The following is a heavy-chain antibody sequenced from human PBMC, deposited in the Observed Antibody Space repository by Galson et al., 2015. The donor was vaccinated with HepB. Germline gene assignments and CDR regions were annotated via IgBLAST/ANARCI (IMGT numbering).Heavy chain of an antibody. V-gene: IGHV3-23*01. J-gene: IGHJ4*02. CDR2: ISGSGGST. D-gene: IGHD3-10*01. CDR1: GFTFSSYA. CDR3: AKNSGSGSYYLY. Sequence: SLRLSCAASGFTFSSYAMSWVRQAPGKGLEWVSAISGSGGSTYYADSVKGRFTISRDNSKNTLYLQMNSLRAEDTAVYYCAKNSGSGSYYLYLGQGTLVTVSS.